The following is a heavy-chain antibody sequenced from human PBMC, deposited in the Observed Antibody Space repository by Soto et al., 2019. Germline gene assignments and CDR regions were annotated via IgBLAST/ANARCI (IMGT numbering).Heavy chain of an antibody. J-gene: IGHJ4*02. CDR1: GGSFSGFF. CDR3: ARAAVAAGGPFDK. Sequence: SDTLSLTCAVSGGSFSGFFWGWIRQPPGKGLEWIGEVNHGGSTNYNPSLKSRVTISSDTSKNHFSLTLRSVTAADTAVYYCARAAVAAGGPFDKWGQGALVTVSS. CDR2: VNHGGST. D-gene: IGHD2-15*01. V-gene: IGHV4-34*01.